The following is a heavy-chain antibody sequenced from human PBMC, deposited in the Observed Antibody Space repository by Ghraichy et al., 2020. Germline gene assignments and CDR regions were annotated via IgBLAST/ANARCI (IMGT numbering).Heavy chain of an antibody. V-gene: IGHV3-23*01. J-gene: IGHJ6*02. CDR2: ISGSGGST. D-gene: IGHD6-19*01. Sequence: GGSLRLSCAASGFTFSSYAMSWVRQAPGKGLEWVSAISGSGGSTYYADSVKGRFTISRDNSKNTLYLQMNSLRAEDTAVYYCAKGSVKEQWLRGGYYYGMDVWGQGTTVTVS. CDR3: AKGSVKEQWLRGGYYYGMDV. CDR1: GFTFSSYA.